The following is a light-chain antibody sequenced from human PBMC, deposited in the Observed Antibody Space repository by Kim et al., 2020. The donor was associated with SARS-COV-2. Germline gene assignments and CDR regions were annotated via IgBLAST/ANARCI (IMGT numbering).Light chain of an antibody. V-gene: IGKV3-15*01. Sequence: EIVMTQSPATLSVSPGERATLSCRASQSVSSNLAWYQQKPGQAPRLLINGASTRATGIPARFSGSGSGTGFTLTISSLQSEDFAVYYCQQYNNWPPKFGQGTKLEI. CDR3: QQYNNWPPK. J-gene: IGKJ2*01. CDR2: GAS. CDR1: QSVSSN.